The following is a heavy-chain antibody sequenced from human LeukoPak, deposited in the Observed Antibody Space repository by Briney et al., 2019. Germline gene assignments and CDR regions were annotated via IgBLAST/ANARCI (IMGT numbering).Heavy chain of an antibody. Sequence: RRASVKVSCTASGYTFTSYAMHWVRQAPGQRLEWMGWINAGNGNTKYSQKFQDRVTITRDTSASTAYMELSSLRSEDTAVYYCARDSHYYESSGYNQGDFDYWGQGTLVTVSS. V-gene: IGHV1-3*01. CDR1: GYTFTSYA. D-gene: IGHD3-22*01. J-gene: IGHJ4*02. CDR3: ARDSHYYESSGYNQGDFDY. CDR2: INAGNGNT.